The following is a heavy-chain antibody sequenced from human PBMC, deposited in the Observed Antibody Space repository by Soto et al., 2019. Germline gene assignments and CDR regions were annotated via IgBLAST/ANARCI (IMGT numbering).Heavy chain of an antibody. Sequence: GASVKVSCKASVGTFSSYAISWVRQAPGQGLEWMGGIMPIFGTANYAQKFQGRVTITADEYTSTAYMELSSLRSEDTAVYYCARYYSDSSGSQRAVDYWGQGTLVTVSS. D-gene: IGHD3-22*01. V-gene: IGHV1-69*13. CDR1: VGTFSSYA. CDR3: ARYYSDSSGSQRAVDY. CDR2: IMPIFGTA. J-gene: IGHJ4*02.